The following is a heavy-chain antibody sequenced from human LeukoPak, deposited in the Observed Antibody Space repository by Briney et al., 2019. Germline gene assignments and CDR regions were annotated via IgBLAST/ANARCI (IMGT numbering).Heavy chain of an antibody. D-gene: IGHD2-15*01. Sequence: SGPTLVNPTQTLTLTCTFSGFSFSSGGVGVGWIRQPPGGALEWLGVIYENDEKLYSSSLHNRLSITKDISKNQVVLTMANMDPVDTATYYCAHRHRGVASDIWGHGTLVTVSS. V-gene: IGHV2-5*01. CDR2: IYENDEK. CDR1: GFSFSSGGVG. J-gene: IGHJ3*02. CDR3: AHRHRGVASDI.